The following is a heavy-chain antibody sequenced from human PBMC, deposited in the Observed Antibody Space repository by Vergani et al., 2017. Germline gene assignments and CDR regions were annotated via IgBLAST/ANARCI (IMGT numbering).Heavy chain of an antibody. J-gene: IGHJ4*02. CDR1: GFTFSDYY. D-gene: IGHD6-13*01. V-gene: IGHV3-11*04. CDR3: ARDPTLKYWSSSWNNHFDY. CDR2: ISSSGSTI. Sequence: QVQLVESGGGLVKPGGSLRLSCAASGFTFSDYYMSWIRQAPGKGLEWVSYISSSGSTIYYADSVKGRFTISRDNAKNSLYLQMNSLRAEDTAVYYCARDPTLKYWSSSWNNHFDYWGQGTLVTVSS.